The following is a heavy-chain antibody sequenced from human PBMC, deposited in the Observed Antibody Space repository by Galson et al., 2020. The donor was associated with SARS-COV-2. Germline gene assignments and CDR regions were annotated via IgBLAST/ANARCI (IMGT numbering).Heavy chain of an antibody. J-gene: IGHJ3*02. CDR3: ARDPAWGYQKGAFDI. Sequence: SETLSLTCTVSGGSISSGGYYWSWIRQHPGKGLEWIGYIYYSGSTYYNPSLKSRVTISVDTSKNQFSLKLSSVTAADTAVYYCARDPAWGYQKGAFDIWGQGTMVTVSS. V-gene: IGHV4-31*03. CDR2: IYYSGST. D-gene: IGHD2-2*01. CDR1: GGSISSGGYY.